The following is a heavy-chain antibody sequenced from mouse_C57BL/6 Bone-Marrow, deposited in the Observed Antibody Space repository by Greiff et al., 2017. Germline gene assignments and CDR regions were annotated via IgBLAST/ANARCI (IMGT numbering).Heavy chain of an antibody. V-gene: IGHV5-6*01. CDR2: ISSGGSYT. CDR1: GFTFSSYG. J-gene: IGHJ3*01. D-gene: IGHD2-1*01. Sequence: EVHLVESGGDLVKPGGSLKLSCAASGFTFSSYGMSWVRQTPDKRLEWVATISSGGSYTYYPESVKGRFTISRDNAKNTLYLQMSSLKSEDTAMYYCARLGNSAWFAYWGQGTLVTVSA. CDR3: ARLGNSAWFAY.